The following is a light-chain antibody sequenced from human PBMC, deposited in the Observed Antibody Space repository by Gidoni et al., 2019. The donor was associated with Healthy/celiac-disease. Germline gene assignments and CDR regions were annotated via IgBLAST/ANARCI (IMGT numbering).Light chain of an antibody. J-gene: IGKJ4*01. V-gene: IGKV1-33*01. CDR3: QQYDNLPLT. Sequence: DIHMTQSPSSLSAAVGDRVTITCQASQDISNDLNWYQKKPGKATKLLIYDASNLETGVPARFSGSGSGTDFTFTISSLQPEDIATYYCQQYDNLPLTFGGGTKVEIK. CDR2: DAS. CDR1: QDISND.